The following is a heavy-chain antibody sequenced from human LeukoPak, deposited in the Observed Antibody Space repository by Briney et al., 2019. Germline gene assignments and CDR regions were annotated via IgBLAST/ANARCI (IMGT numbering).Heavy chain of an antibody. V-gene: IGHV3-74*01. J-gene: IGHJ6*02. CDR3: TRDSKYVMDV. CDR2: IYSDGSNT. Sequence: PGGSLRLSCAASGFTFSSYWMHWVRQAPGKGLVWVSRIYSDGSNTIYADSVKGRFTISRDNAKNTLYLQMNSLTAEDTAIYYCTRDSKYVMDVWGQGTTVTVSS. CDR1: GFTFSSYW. D-gene: IGHD4-11*01.